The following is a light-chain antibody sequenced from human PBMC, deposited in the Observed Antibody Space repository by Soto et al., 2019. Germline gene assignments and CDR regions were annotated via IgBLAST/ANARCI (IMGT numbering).Light chain of an antibody. CDR3: QSADISGTYV. CDR1: ALPKQY. J-gene: IGLJ1*01. V-gene: IGLV3-25*02. Sequence: SYELTQPPSVSVSPGQTARITCSGDALPKQYAYWYQQKPGQAPVLLIYKDNERPSGIPERFSGSSSGTTATLTISGVQAEDEADYYCQSADISGTYVFATGTKVTV. CDR2: KDN.